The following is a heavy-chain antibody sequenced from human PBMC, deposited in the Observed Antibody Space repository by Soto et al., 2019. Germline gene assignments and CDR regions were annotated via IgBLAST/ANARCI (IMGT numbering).Heavy chain of an antibody. CDR2: ISYDGSNK. CDR3: ARDLPRIAAGIYGMDV. Sequence: PGGSLRLSCAASGFTFSSYAMHWVRQAPGKGLEWVAVISYDGSNKYYADSVKGRFTISRDNSKNTLYLQMNSLRAEDTAVYYCARDLPRIAAGIYGMDVWGQGTTVTVSS. CDR1: GFTFSSYA. D-gene: IGHD6-13*01. V-gene: IGHV3-30-3*01. J-gene: IGHJ6*02.